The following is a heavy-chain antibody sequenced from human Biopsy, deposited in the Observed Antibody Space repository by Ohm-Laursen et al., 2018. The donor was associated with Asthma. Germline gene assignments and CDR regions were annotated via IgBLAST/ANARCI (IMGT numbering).Heavy chain of an antibody. CDR2: ISSGSGST. J-gene: IGHJ5*02. D-gene: IGHD4-17*01. Sequence: SLRLSCSATVLIDSNFSMNSVRQAPGQALEWVSGISSGSGSTYYADSVKGRFTISSYTSMNTLYLQMNSLRAEDTTVYYCAKVGHGNGDYVGWFDPWGQGTLVTVSS. CDR3: AKVGHGNGDYVGWFDP. CDR1: VLIDSNFS. V-gene: IGHV3-23*01.